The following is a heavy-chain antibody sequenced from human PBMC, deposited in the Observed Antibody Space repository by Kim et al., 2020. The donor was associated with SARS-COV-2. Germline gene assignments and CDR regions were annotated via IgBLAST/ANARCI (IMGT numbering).Heavy chain of an antibody. CDR2: IYYSGST. CDR3: AGLIPRRDGYNPSFFDN. J-gene: IGHJ4*01. CDR1: GGSISSYY. Sequence: SETLSLTCTVSGGSISSYYWSWIRQPPGKGLEWIGYIYYSGSTNYNPSLKSRVTISVDTSKNQFSLKLSSVTAADTAVYYCAGLIPRRDGYNPSFFDNWGQGTLVTVSS. V-gene: IGHV4-59*08. D-gene: IGHD5-12*01.